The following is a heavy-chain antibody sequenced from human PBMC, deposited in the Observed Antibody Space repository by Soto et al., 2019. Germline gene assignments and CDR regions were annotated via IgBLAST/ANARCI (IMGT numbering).Heavy chain of an antibody. J-gene: IGHJ5*02. CDR3: AIVDTAMVT. V-gene: IGHV3-53*01. CDR2: IYSGGSS. D-gene: IGHD5-18*01. Sequence: EVQLVESGGGLIQPGGSLRLSCAASGFTVSSTYMSWVRQAPGKGLAWVSVIYSGGSSYYADSVKGRFTISRDNAKNTLYLQMNSLRAEDTAVYYCAIVDTAMVTWGQGTLVTVSS. CDR1: GFTVSSTY.